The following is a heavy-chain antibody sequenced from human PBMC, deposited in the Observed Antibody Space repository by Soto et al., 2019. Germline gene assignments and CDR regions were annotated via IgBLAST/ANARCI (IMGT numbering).Heavy chain of an antibody. CDR3: AKVMGVRGVTSGADN. CDR1: GFTFSSYG. J-gene: IGHJ4*02. D-gene: IGHD3-10*01. CDR2: ISYDGSDN. V-gene: IGHV3-30*18. Sequence: QVQLVESGGGVVQPGSSLRLSCAASGFTFSSYGMHWVRQPPGKGLEWVAVISYDGSDNYYADSVKGRFTISRHNSKNTLYLQMNSLRAEDTAVYYCAKVMGVRGVTSGADNWGQGTLVTVSS.